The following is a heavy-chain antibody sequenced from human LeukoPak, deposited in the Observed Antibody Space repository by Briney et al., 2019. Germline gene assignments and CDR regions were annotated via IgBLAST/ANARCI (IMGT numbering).Heavy chain of an antibody. J-gene: IGHJ6*03. CDR3: VSRADPGRLGEWTYYYMDV. V-gene: IGHV1-69*13. CDR2: IVSSVGSV. D-gene: IGHD3-16*01. CDR1: GGNFNNYA. Sequence: SVKVSCKASGGNFNNYAISWVRQAPGQGLEWMGGIVSSVGSVSYAQKFQGRVTFTADQSTNTVYMDMTSLRSEDTAVYYCVSRADPGRLGEWTYYYMDVWGKGTTVAVSS.